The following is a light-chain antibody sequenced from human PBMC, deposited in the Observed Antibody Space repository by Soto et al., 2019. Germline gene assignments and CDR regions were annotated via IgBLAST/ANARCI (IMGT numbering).Light chain of an antibody. J-gene: IGLJ2*01. CDR1: SSDIGSYNY. CDR3: QSYDSSLSGVL. CDR2: EVR. Sequence: QSALTQPASVSGSPGQSITISCTGTSSDIGSYNYVAWYQQFPGKTPKLIIYEVRNRPSGVSFRFSGSKSGNTASLTISGLQAEDEADYYCQSYDSSLSGVLFGGGTKLTVL. V-gene: IGLV2-14*01.